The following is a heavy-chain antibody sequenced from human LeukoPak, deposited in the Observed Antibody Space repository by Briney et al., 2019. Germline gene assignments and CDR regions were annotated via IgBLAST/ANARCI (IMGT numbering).Heavy chain of an antibody. J-gene: IGHJ3*02. CDR1: GFTFSSYA. V-gene: IGHV3-64*01. CDR3: ARSIVGATPRAFDI. Sequence: GGSLRLSCAASGFTFSSYAMHWVRQAPGKGLEYVSAISSNGGSTYYANSVKGRFTISRDNSKNTLYLQMGSLRAEDMAVYYCARSIVGATPRAFDIWGQGTMVTVSS. D-gene: IGHD1-26*01. CDR2: ISSNGGST.